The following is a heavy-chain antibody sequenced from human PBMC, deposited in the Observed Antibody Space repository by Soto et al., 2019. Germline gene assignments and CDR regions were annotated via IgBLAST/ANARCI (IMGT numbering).Heavy chain of an antibody. V-gene: IGHV4-30-2*01. J-gene: IGHJ4*02. CDR2: IYHGGNS. Sequence: QLQLQESGSGLVKPSQTLSLTCAVSGGPLSSGGYSWRWVRQPPGKGLEWIGYIYHGGNSYYNPSLKSRVTISIDSSQNQFSLKLSSVTAADTAVYYCAREFGYYFDYWGQGTLVTVSS. CDR1: GGPLSSGGYS. CDR3: AREFGYYFDY. D-gene: IGHD3-10*01.